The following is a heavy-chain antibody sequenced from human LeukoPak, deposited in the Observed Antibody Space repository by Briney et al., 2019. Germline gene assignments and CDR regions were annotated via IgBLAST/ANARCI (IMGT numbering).Heavy chain of an antibody. J-gene: IGHJ5*01. D-gene: IGHD6-19*01. V-gene: IGHV4-61*02. CDR1: GGSISSGSYY. CDR2: IYTSGST. CDR3: ARSTLSGWFDY. Sequence: SETLSLTCTVSGGSISSGSYYWSWIRQPAGKGLEWIGRIYTSGSTNYNPSLKSRVTISVDRSKNQFSLKLSSVTAADTAVFYCARSTLSGWFDYWGQGTLVTVSS.